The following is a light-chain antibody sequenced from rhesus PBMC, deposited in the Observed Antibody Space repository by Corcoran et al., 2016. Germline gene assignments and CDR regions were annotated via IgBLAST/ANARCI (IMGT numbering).Light chain of an antibody. CDR2: KAS. J-gene: IGKJ2*01. Sequence: DIQMTQSPSSLSASVGDRVTITCRASDNVNSYVNWLQQKPGKAPKLLIYKASTLQTGVPSRFSGTVSGTYYSFTISSLQSEDFASYYCQYKYGIPFSFGQGTKVEIK. CDR1: DNVNSY. V-gene: IGKV1-74*01. CDR3: QYKYGIPFS.